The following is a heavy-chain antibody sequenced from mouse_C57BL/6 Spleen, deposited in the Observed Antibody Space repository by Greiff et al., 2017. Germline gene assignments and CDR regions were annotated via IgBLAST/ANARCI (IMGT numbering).Heavy chain of an antibody. V-gene: IGHV5-17*01. J-gene: IGHJ1*03. D-gene: IGHD1-1*01. CDR1: GFTFSDYG. CDR3: ARTYYGSSRYFDV. CDR2: ISSGSSTI. Sequence: EVQLVESGGGLVKPGGSLKLSCAASGFTFSDYGMHWVRQAPEKGLEWVAYISSGSSTIYYADTVKGRFTISRDTAKNTLFLQMTGLRSEDTAMYYCARTYYGSSRYFDVWGTGTTVTVSS.